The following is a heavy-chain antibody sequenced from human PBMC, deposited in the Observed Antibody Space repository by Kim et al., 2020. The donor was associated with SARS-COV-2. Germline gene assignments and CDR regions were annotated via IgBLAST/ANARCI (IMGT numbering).Heavy chain of an antibody. CDR2: IYYSGST. CDR3: ARGGTKWELGGVYFDY. CDR1: GGSISSGGYY. D-gene: IGHD1-26*01. V-gene: IGHV4-31*03. Sequence: SETLSLTCTVSGGSISSGGYYWSWIRQHPGKGLEWIGYIYYSGSTYYNPSLKSRVTISVDTSKNQFSLKLSSVTAADTAVYYCARGGTKWELGGVYFDYWGQGTLVTVSS. J-gene: IGHJ4*02.